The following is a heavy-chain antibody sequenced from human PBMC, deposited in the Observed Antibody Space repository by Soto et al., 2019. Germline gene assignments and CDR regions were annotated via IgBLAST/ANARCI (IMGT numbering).Heavy chain of an antibody. Sequence: QITLKESGPTLVKPTQTLTLTCTFAGFSLSTSGVGVGWIRQPPGKALEWLALIYWDDDKRDSPSLKSRLTITTDNSKNQVVLKMTNMDPVDTATYYCAHTPFYGYYTRGYFDYWGQGTLVTVSS. CDR3: AHTPFYGYYTRGYFDY. CDR1: GFSLSTSGVG. V-gene: IGHV2-5*02. CDR2: IYWDDDK. J-gene: IGHJ4*02. D-gene: IGHD4-17*01.